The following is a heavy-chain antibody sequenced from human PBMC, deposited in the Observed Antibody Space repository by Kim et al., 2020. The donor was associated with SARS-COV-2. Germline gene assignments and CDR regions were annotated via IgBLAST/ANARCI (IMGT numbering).Heavy chain of an antibody. V-gene: IGHV4-39*01. Sequence: SETLSLTCTVSGGSISSSSYYWGWIRQPPGKGLEWIGSIYYSGSTYYNPSLKSRVTISVDTSKNQFSLKLSSVTAADTAVYYCARLSLGPAAFDYWGQGTLVTVSS. J-gene: IGHJ4*02. D-gene: IGHD2-2*01. CDR3: ARLSLGPAAFDY. CDR2: IYYSGST. CDR1: GGSISSSSYY.